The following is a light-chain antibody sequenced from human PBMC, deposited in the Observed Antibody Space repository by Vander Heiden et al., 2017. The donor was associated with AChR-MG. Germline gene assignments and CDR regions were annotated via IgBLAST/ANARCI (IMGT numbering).Light chain of an antibody. CDR1: SSNIGAGYD. V-gene: IGLV1-40*01. CDR3: QSYDSSLSGHVV. J-gene: IGLJ2*01. CDR2: GNS. Sequence: QSVLTPPPSVSGAPGQRVTISCTGSSSNIGAGYDVHGSQQLPGTAAKLRIYGNSNRPSGGPERFSGSKSGTSASLAITGLQAEDEADYYCQSYDSSLSGHVVFGGGTKLTVL.